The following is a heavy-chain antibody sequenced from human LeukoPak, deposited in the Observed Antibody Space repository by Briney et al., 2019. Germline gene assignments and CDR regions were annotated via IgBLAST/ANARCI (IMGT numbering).Heavy chain of an antibody. CDR2: ITTNGGRT. CDR3: AKFFLPYLAGGTGSR. V-gene: IGHV3-23*01. J-gene: IGHJ4*02. CDR1: GFTFASYG. D-gene: IGHD3-10*01. Sequence: PGGSLRLSCAASGFTFASYGMSWVRQAPGKGLQWVSFITTNGGRTSYADSVEGRFTISRDNPRNTLYMQMNSLRDEDTAVYYCAKFFLPYLAGGTGSRWGQGTLVTVSS.